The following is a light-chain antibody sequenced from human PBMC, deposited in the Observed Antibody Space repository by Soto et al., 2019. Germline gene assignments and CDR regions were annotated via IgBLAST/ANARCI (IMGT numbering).Light chain of an antibody. CDR1: SSNIGAGYE. V-gene: IGLV1-40*01. CDR3: QSYDNSLRVSV. CDR2: GNS. Sequence: QSVLTQPPSVSGAPGQTVTISCAGSSSNIGAGYEIHWYQQIPGAVPKLLIYGNSNRPSGVPDRFFGSKSDTSASLAITGLQAEDEADYYCQSYDNSLRVSVFGGGTKLPS. J-gene: IGLJ2*01.